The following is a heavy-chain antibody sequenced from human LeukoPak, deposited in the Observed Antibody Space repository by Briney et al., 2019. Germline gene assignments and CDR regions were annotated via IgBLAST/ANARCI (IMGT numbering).Heavy chain of an antibody. CDR1: GGSISSGSYY. CDR2: IYTSGST. CDR3: AREGYDFWSGALVY. Sequence: SETLSLTCTVSGGSISSGSYYWSWIRQPAGKGLEWIGRIYTSGSTNYNPSLKSRVTISVGTSKNQFSLKLSSVTAADTAVYYCAREGYDFWSGALVYWGQGTLVTVSS. V-gene: IGHV4-61*02. D-gene: IGHD3-3*01. J-gene: IGHJ4*02.